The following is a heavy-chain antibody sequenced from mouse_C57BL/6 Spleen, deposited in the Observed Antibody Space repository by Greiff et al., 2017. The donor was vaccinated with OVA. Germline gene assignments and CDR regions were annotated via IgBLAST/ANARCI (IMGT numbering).Heavy chain of an antibody. CDR2: IDPENGDT. V-gene: IGHV14-4*01. D-gene: IGHD1-1*01. Sequence: EVQLQQSGAELVRPGASVKLSCTASGFNIKDDYMHWVKQRPEQGLEWIGWIDPENGDTEYASKFQGKATITADTSSNTAYLQLSSVTSEDTAVYYCTTKAYGSRRDFDYWGQGTTLTVSS. CDR1: GFNIKDDY. J-gene: IGHJ2*01. CDR3: TTKAYGSRRDFDY.